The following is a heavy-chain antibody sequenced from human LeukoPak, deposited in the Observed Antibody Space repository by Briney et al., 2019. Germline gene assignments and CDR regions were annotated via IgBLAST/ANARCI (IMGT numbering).Heavy chain of an antibody. V-gene: IGHV3-30*18. J-gene: IGHJ4*02. CDR3: AKDLRIAAAGTIEN. Sequence: PGGSLRLSCAASGFTFSSYGTHWVRQAPGKGLEWVAVISYDGSNKYYADSVKGRFTISRDNSKNTLYLQMNSLRAEDTAVYYCAKDLRIAAAGTIENWGQGTLVTVSS. D-gene: IGHD6-13*01. CDR2: ISYDGSNK. CDR1: GFTFSSYG.